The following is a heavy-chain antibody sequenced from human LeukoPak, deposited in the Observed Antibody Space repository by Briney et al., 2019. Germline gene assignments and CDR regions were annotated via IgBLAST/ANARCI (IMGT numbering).Heavy chain of an antibody. CDR3: ATFEYSSSSDY. J-gene: IGHJ4*02. D-gene: IGHD6-6*01. V-gene: IGHV3-30*01. Sequence: GGSLRLSCAASGFTFSSYAMHWVRQAPGKGLEWMAVISYDGSNKYYADSVKGRFTISRDNSKNTLYLQMNSLRAEDTAVYYCATFEYSSSSDYWGQGTLVTVSS. CDR1: GFTFSSYA. CDR2: ISYDGSNK.